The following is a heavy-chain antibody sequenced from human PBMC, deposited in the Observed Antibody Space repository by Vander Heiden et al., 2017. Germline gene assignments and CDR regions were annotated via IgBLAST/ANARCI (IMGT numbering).Heavy chain of an antibody. Sequence: EVHLVESGGGSVQPGRSLRLSCAASGFTFADYSMHWVRQAQGKGLEWVSGISWNSGSIGYADSVKGRFTISRDNAKNSLYLQRNSLRAEDTALYYCAKDKGGVDIAHRYGMDVWGQGTTVTVSS. CDR2: ISWNSGSI. V-gene: IGHV3-9*01. J-gene: IGHJ6*02. CDR3: AKDKGGVDIAHRYGMDV. D-gene: IGHD5-12*01. CDR1: GFTFADYS.